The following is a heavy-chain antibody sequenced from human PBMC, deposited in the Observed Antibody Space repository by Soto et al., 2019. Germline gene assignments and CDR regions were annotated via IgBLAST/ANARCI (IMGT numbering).Heavy chain of an antibody. Sequence: PSETLSVTCAVYGGSFSGYYWSWIRPPPGKGLEWIGEINHSGSTNYNPSLKSRVTISVDTSKNQFSLKLSSVTAADTAVYYCARGRYDFWSGYYSGWFDPWGQGTLVTVSS. V-gene: IGHV4-34*01. J-gene: IGHJ5*02. CDR3: ARGRYDFWSGYYSGWFDP. CDR2: INHSGST. D-gene: IGHD3-3*01. CDR1: GGSFSGYY.